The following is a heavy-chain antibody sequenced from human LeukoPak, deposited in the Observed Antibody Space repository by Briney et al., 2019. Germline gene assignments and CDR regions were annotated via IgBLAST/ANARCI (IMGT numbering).Heavy chain of an antibody. D-gene: IGHD6-6*01. Sequence: GGSLRLSCAASGFTFSDYYMSWIRQATGKGLEWVSYISSSGSTIYYADSVKGRFTISRDNAKNSLYLQMNSLRAEDTAVYYCARDPEYSSSSGWFDPWGQGTLVTVSS. CDR3: ARDPEYSSSSGWFDP. V-gene: IGHV3-11*01. J-gene: IGHJ5*02. CDR1: GFTFSDYY. CDR2: ISSSGSTI.